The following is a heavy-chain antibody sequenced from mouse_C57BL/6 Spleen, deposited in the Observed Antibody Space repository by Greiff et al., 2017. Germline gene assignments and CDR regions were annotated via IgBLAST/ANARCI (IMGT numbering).Heavy chain of an antibody. J-gene: IGHJ2*01. CDR1: GYTFTGYW. CDR2: ILPGSGST. Sequence: VQLQQSGAELMKPGASVKLSCKATGYTFTGYWIEWVKQRPGHGLEWIGEILPGSGSTNYNEKFKGKATFTADTSSNTAYMQLSSLTTEDSAIYYCSRRFYDNDGGIFFDDWGQGTTRTVSS. D-gene: IGHD2-4*01. CDR3: SRRFYDNDGGIFFDD. V-gene: IGHV1-9*01.